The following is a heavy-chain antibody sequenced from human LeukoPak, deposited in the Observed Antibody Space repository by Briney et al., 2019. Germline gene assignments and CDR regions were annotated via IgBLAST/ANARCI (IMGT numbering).Heavy chain of an antibody. CDR2: IKQDGSEK. CDR3: AREYCGGDCYYGY. V-gene: IGHV3-7*01. J-gene: IGHJ4*02. D-gene: IGHD2-21*01. Sequence: GESLKISCAASGFTFSSYWMSWVLQAPGKGLEWVANIKQDGSEKYYVDSVKGRFTISRDNAKNSLYLQMNSLRAEDTAVYYCAREYCGGDCYYGYWGQGTLVTVSS. CDR1: GFTFSSYW.